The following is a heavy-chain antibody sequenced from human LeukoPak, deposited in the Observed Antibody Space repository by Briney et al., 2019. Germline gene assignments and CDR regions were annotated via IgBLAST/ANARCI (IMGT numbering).Heavy chain of an antibody. CDR3: ARDRRPSYAFDI. CDR1: GFTFSNYA. CDR2: IKQDGSEK. V-gene: IGHV3-7*01. J-gene: IGHJ3*02. Sequence: GGSLRLSCTASGFTFSNYAMHWVRQAPGKGLEWVANIKQDGSEKYYVDSVKGRFTISRDNAKNSLYLQMNSLRAEDTAVYYCARDRRPSYAFDIWGQGTMVTVSS. D-gene: IGHD6-6*01.